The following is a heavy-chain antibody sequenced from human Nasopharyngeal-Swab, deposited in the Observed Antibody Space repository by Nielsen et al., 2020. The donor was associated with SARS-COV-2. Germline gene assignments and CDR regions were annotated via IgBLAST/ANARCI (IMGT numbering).Heavy chain of an antibody. V-gene: IGHV4-34*01. CDR1: GGSFSGYY. CDR2: INHSGST. Sequence: SETLSLTCAVYGGSFSGYYWSWIRQPPGKELEWIGEINHSGSTNYNPSLKSRVTISVDTSKNQFSLKLSSVTAADTAVYYCARGGSSSWYYYYYGMDVWGQGTTVTVSS. CDR3: ARGGSSSWYYYYYGMDV. J-gene: IGHJ6*02. D-gene: IGHD6-13*01.